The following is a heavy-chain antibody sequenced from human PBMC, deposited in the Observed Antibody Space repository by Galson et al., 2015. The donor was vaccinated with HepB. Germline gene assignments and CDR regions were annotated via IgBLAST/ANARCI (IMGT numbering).Heavy chain of an antibody. V-gene: IGHV1-3*01. Sequence: SVKVSCKASGYTFTSYAMHWVRQAPGQRLEWMGWINAGNGNTKYSQKFQGRVTITRDTSASTAYMELSSLRSEDTAVYYCAREGGIRYCSSTSCYKGRRAFDIWGQGTMVTVSS. D-gene: IGHD2-2*02. CDR2: INAGNGNT. J-gene: IGHJ3*02. CDR1: GYTFTSYA. CDR3: AREGGIRYCSSTSCYKGRRAFDI.